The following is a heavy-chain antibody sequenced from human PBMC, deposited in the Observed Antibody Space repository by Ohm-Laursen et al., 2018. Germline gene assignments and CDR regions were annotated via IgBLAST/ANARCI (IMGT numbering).Heavy chain of an antibody. Sequence: SLRLSCTASGFTFSTYWMNWFRQAPGKGLESVASINQDGSEKYFVDSVRGRFTISRDNAKNSLYLQMNSLRAEDTAVYYCARVYGSYCSDYWGQGTLVTVSS. CDR1: GFTFSTYW. V-gene: IGHV3-7*01. CDR3: ARVYGSYCSDY. J-gene: IGHJ1*01. D-gene: IGHD1-26*01. CDR2: INQDGSEK.